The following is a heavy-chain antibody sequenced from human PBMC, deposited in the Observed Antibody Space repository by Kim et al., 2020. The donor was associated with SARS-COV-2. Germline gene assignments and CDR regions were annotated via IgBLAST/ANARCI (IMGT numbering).Heavy chain of an antibody. J-gene: IGHJ4*02. CDR2: ISTRVDIT. Sequence: ASVKVSCKASGYVFIERNMHWLRQAPGQSLEWIGWISTRVDITEYSHKARGRFTITRDTAATTGFLEVSSLTSEDTAVYYCASEEDYVDSLYLTYWGPGT. CDR1: GYVFIERN. CDR3: ASEEDYVDSLYLTY. D-gene: IGHD3-10*02. V-gene: IGHV1-3*04.